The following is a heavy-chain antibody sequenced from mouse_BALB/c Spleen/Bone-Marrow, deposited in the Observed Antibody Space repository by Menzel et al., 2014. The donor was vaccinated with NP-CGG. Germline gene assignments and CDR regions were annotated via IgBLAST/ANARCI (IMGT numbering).Heavy chain of an antibody. CDR1: GFNIKDIY. J-gene: IGHJ2*01. Sequence: EVQLQQSGAELVKPGASVRLSCTASGFNIKDIYIHWVKQRPEQVLEWIGRIDPANGNTKYDPKFQGKATIPADTSSNTAYLRHSSLTSEDTAVYYCASYYYGYYFDYWGQGTTLTVSS. CDR3: ASYYYGYYFDY. V-gene: IGHV14-3*02. CDR2: IDPANGNT. D-gene: IGHD1-1*01.